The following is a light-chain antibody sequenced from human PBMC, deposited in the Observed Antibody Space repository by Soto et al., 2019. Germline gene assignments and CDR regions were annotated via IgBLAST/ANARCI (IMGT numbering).Light chain of an antibody. J-gene: IGLJ3*02. V-gene: IGLV2-23*02. CDR1: TSDVGSSVY. CDR2: EVN. CDR3: CSFAGSHSWV. Sequence: QSALTQPASVSGSPGQSISFSCAGSTSDVGSSVYVSWYQQHPGKAPQLIIYEVNKRPSGVSDRFSGTKSGNTASLTISGLQAEDEADYYCCSFAGSHSWVFGGGTKLTVL.